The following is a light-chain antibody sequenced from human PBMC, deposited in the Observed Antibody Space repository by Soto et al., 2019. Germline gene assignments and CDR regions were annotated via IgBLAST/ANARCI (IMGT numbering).Light chain of an antibody. J-gene: IGLJ2*01. CDR3: KVWDSSSDQPVV. Sequence: SYELTQPPSVSVAPGKTARITCGGNNIGSKSVHWYQQKPGQAPVLVIYYDSDRPSGIPERFSGSNSGNTATLTISRVEAGDEADYYCKVWDSSSDQPVVFGGGTKLTVL. CDR1: NIGSKS. CDR2: YDS. V-gene: IGLV3-21*04.